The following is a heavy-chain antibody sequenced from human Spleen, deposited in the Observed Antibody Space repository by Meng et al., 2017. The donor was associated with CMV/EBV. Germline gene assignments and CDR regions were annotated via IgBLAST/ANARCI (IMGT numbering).Heavy chain of an antibody. CDR2: IIPMFGTA. CDR1: GGTFSSYS. CDR3: ARGPYQLLYPYFDN. Sequence: SVKVSCKASGGTFSSYSISWVRQAPGQGLEWMGVIIPMFGTANYAQKFQGRVTITTDEPTRTSFMELSSLRSEDTAMYYCARGPYQLLYPYFDNWGQGTLVTVSS. D-gene: IGHD2-2*02. J-gene: IGHJ4*02. V-gene: IGHV1-69*05.